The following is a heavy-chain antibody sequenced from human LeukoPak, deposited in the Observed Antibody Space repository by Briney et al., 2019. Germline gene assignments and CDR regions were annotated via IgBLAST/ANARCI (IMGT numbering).Heavy chain of an antibody. CDR2: ISYDGSNK. CDR3: ETVPTQGGY. V-gene: IGHV3-30*14. CDR1: GFTFSSYA. J-gene: IGHJ4*02. D-gene: IGHD3-16*01. Sequence: GGSLRLSCAASGFTFSSYAMHWVRQAPGKGLEWVAVISYDGSNKYYADSVKGRFTISRDKSKNTVYLQMDSLRAEDTAVYYCETVPTQGGYWGQGTLVTVSS.